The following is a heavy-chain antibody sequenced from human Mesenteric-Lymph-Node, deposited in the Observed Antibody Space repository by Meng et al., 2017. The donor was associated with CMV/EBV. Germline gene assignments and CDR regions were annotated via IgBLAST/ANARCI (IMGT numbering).Heavy chain of an antibody. CDR1: GGSISSSSHY. Sequence: CTVSGGSISSSSHYWGWIRQPAGKGLEWSGSIYYSGSTYDNPSIKSRVTLSVDTSKNQFSLKLSSVTAADTAVYYCARGAILTGSNYWGQGTLVTVSS. CDR3: ARGAILTGSNY. D-gene: IGHD3-9*01. V-gene: IGHV4-39*07. CDR2: IYYSGST. J-gene: IGHJ4*02.